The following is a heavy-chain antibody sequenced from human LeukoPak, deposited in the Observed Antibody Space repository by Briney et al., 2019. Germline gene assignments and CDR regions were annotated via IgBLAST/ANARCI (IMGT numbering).Heavy chain of an antibody. Sequence: GGSLRLSCAASGFTFSSYSMNWVRQAPGKGLEWVSSISSSSSYIYYADSVKGRFTISRDNAKNSLYLQMNSLRAEDTAVYYCAREEGYSSGWFVYWGQGTLVTVSS. CDR3: AREEGYSSGWFVY. V-gene: IGHV3-21*01. J-gene: IGHJ5*01. CDR2: ISSSSSYI. CDR1: GFTFSSYS. D-gene: IGHD6-19*01.